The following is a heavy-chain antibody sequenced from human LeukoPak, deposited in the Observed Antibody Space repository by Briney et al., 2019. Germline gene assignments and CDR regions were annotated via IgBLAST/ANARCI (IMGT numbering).Heavy chain of an antibody. Sequence: PSETLSLTCTVSGGSISSYYWSWIRQPAGKGLEWIGRIYTSGSTNYNPSLKSRVTMSVDTSKNQFSLKLSSVTAADTAVYYCARLSPDYGDSGDIDYWGQGTLVTVSS. D-gene: IGHD4-17*01. J-gene: IGHJ4*02. CDR1: GGSISSYY. CDR2: IYTSGST. V-gene: IGHV4-4*07. CDR3: ARLSPDYGDSGDIDY.